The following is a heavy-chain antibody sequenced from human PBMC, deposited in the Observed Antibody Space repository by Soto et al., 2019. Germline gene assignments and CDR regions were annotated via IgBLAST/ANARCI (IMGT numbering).Heavy chain of an antibody. CDR1: GFTFSSYG. CDR2: IYYDGSNK. D-gene: IGHD5-12*01. V-gene: IGHV3-33*01. CDR3: ARGHGVATTMGWFDP. J-gene: IGHJ5*02. Sequence: QVQLVESGGGVVQPGRSLRLSCAASGFTFSSYGIHWVRQASGKGLEWVAVIYYDGSNKYYADSVKGRFTISRDNSKNTLYLQMTGLRADDTAVYYCARGHGVATTMGWFDPWGQGTLVTVSS.